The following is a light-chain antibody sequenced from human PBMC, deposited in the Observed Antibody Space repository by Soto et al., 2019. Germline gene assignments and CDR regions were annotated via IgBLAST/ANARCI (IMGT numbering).Light chain of an antibody. CDR3: TSWTTSTTMI. CDR1: RSDIGAYNF. V-gene: IGLV2-14*03. J-gene: IGLJ2*01. CDR2: DVN. Sequence: QSALTQPASVSGSPGQSITISCTGTRSDIGAYNFVSWYQQHPGEVPKLILYDVNVRPSGVSNRFSGSKSGNTASLNISGLQAEDEADYYCTSWTTSTTMIFGGGTQLTVL.